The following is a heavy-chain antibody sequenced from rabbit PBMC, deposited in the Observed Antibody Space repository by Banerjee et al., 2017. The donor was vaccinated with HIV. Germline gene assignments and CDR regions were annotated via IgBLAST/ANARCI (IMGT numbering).Heavy chain of an antibody. V-gene: IGHV1S45*01. CDR3: ARDLAGVIGWNFGL. J-gene: IGHJ4*01. CDR2: INTSSGNT. CDR1: GFDFSNYG. Sequence: QEQLVESGGGLVQPGGSLKLSCKASGFDFSNYGVSWVRQAPGKGLEWIACINTSSGNTVYATWAKGRFTISRTSSTTVTLQMTSLTAADTATYFCARDLAGVIGWNFGLWGPGTLVTVS. D-gene: IGHD4-1*01.